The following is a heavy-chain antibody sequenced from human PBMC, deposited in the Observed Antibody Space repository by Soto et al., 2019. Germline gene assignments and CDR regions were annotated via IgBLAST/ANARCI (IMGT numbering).Heavy chain of an antibody. V-gene: IGHV4-59*01. CDR3: ARVIAVAGTGYYYGMDV. D-gene: IGHD6-19*01. CDR2: IYYSGST. Sequence: SETLSLTCTASGGSISSYYWSWIRQPPGKGLEWIGYIYYSGSTNYNPSLKSRVTISVDTSKNQFSLKLSSVTAADTAVYYCARVIAVAGTGYYYGMDVWGQGTTVTVSS. J-gene: IGHJ6*02. CDR1: GGSISSYY.